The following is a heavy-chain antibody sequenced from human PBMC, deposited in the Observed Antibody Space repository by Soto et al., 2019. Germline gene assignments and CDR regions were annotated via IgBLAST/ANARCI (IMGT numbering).Heavy chain of an antibody. Sequence: GASGKVSCKASGYNFTSYAMHWVRQAPGQRLEWMGWINAGNGNTKYSQKFQGRVTITRDTSASTAYMELSSLRSEDTAVYYCARGQADNYGFSFDPWGQGTLVTVSS. CDR1: GYNFTSYA. CDR3: ARGQADNYGFSFDP. V-gene: IGHV1-3*01. J-gene: IGHJ5*02. D-gene: IGHD4-17*01. CDR2: INAGNGNT.